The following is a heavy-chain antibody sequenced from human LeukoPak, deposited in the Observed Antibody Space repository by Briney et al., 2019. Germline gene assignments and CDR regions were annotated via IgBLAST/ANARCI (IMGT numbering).Heavy chain of an antibody. CDR1: GYTFTGYY. V-gene: IGHV1-2*02. Sequence: GASVKVSCKASGYTFTGYYMDWVRQAPGQGLEWMGWINPNSGGTNYAQKFQGRVTMTRDTSISTAYMELSRLRSDDTAVYYCARESLPHCSSTSCSNNWFDPWGQGTLVTVPS. J-gene: IGHJ5*02. CDR2: INPNSGGT. D-gene: IGHD2-2*01. CDR3: ARESLPHCSSTSCSNNWFDP.